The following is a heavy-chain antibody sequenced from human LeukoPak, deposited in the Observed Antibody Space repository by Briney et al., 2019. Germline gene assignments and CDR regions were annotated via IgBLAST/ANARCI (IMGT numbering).Heavy chain of an antibody. CDR1: GGSISSGGYY. Sequence: SETLSLTCTVSGGSISSGGYYWSWIRQPPGKGLEWIGYIYHSGSTYYNPSLKSRVTISVDRSKNQFSLKLSSVTAADTAVYYCAREAGFEYSSSSGLSDYFDYWGQGTLVTVSS. D-gene: IGHD6-6*01. CDR3: AREAGFEYSSSSGLSDYFDY. V-gene: IGHV4-30-2*01. J-gene: IGHJ4*02. CDR2: IYHSGST.